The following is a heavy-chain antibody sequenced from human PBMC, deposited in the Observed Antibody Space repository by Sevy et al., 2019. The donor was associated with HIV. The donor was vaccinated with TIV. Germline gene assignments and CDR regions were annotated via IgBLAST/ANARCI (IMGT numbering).Heavy chain of an antibody. J-gene: IGHJ6*02. CDR2: ISASGTYI. CDR3: ARGTHDYGDFEGYGMDV. Sequence: GGSLRLSCADSGFTFSSYTMNWVRQAPGKGLEWVSSISASGTYIDYADSVKGRFTISRDNAKNSLYLQMNSQRPEDTAIYYCARGTHDYGDFEGYGMDVWGQGTTVTVSS. D-gene: IGHD4-17*01. CDR1: GFTFSSYT. V-gene: IGHV3-21*01.